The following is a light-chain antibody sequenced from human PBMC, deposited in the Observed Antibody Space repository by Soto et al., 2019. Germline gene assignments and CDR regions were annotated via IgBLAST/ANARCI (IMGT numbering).Light chain of an antibody. CDR2: DAS. Sequence: DIQMTQSPSTLSASVGDRVTITCRASQSISSWLAWYQQKPGKAPRLLIYDASYLERGVPSRFSGSGSGTEFNLTIIDLQPDDLATYYCQQYNSFWTFGQGTKVEI. CDR3: QQYNSFWT. CDR1: QSISSW. J-gene: IGKJ1*01. V-gene: IGKV1-5*01.